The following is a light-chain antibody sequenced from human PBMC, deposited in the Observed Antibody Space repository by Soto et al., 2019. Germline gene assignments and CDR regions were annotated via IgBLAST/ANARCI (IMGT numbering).Light chain of an antibody. CDR1: QGVRDD. CDR2: SAS. Sequence: IQMTQSPSSLSASVGDRVTITCRASQGVRDDVGWYQQKPGKAPKLLIYSASTLQSGVPSRFSGSGSGTDFTRTISGLQPDDFATYYCLQESNYPLTFGVGTKVEIK. V-gene: IGKV1-6*01. J-gene: IGKJ4*01. CDR3: LQESNYPLT.